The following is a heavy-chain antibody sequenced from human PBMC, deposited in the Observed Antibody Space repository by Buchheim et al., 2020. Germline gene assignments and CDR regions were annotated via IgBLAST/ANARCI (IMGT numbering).Heavy chain of an antibody. CDR3: ARDALLYCSSTSCSSGFDY. CDR2: ISYDGSNK. Sequence: QVQLVESGGGVVQPGRSLRLSCAASGFTFSSYAMHWVRQAPGKGLEWVAVISYDGSNKYYADSVKGRFTISIDNSKNTLYLQMNSLRAEDTAVYYCARDALLYCSSTSCSSGFDYWGQGTL. D-gene: IGHD2-2*01. V-gene: IGHV3-30*04. J-gene: IGHJ4*02. CDR1: GFTFSSYA.